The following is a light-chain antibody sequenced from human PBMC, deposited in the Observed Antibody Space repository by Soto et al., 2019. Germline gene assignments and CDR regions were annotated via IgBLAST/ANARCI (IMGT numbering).Light chain of an antibody. CDR2: DAS. CDR3: QQRSNWPWT. Sequence: ETVLTQPPATLSLSPGERATLSCRASPSVSSYLAWYQQKAGQAPRLLIYDASNRATGIPARFSGSGSGTDFTLTISSLEPEDFAVYYCQQRSNWPWTFGQGTKVEIK. CDR1: PSVSSY. J-gene: IGKJ1*01. V-gene: IGKV3-11*01.